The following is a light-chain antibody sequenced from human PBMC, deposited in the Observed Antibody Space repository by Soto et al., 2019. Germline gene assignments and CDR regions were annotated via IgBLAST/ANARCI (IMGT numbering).Light chain of an antibody. V-gene: IGKV3-11*01. CDR3: LHRSNWPT. Sequence: ETVLTQPPATLSLSPGERATLSCRASHSLDSYLAWYQKKPGQAPRLLIYDTSNRASGIPARFSGSGSGTDFTLTISSLEPEDSAVYYCLHRSNWPTFGQGTKV. CDR2: DTS. J-gene: IGKJ1*01. CDR1: HSLDSY.